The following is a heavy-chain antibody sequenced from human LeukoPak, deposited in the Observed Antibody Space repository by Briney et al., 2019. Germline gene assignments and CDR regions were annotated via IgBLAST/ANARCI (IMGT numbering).Heavy chain of an antibody. CDR3: AKVGSSSWSVYYYYYMDV. Sequence: GGSLTLSCAASGFTVSNNYMRWVRQAPGKGLEWISIISGSGGSTYYADSVKGRFTISRDNSKNTLYLQMNSLRAEDTAVYYCAKVGSSSWSVYYYYYMDVWGKGTTVTVSS. J-gene: IGHJ6*03. V-gene: IGHV3-23*01. CDR2: ISGSGGST. D-gene: IGHD6-13*01. CDR1: GFTVSNNY.